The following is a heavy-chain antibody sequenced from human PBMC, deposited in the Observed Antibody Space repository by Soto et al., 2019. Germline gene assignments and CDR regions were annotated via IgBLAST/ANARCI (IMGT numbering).Heavy chain of an antibody. Sequence: PGGSLRLSCAASGFTVSSNYMSWVRQAPGKGLEWVSVIYSGGSTYYADSVEGRFTISRDNSKNTLYLQMNSLRAEDTAVYYCARQLARHYFGYWGQGTLVTVSS. V-gene: IGHV3-53*01. CDR1: GFTVSSNY. CDR2: IYSGGST. D-gene: IGHD6-6*01. CDR3: ARQLARHYFGY. J-gene: IGHJ4*02.